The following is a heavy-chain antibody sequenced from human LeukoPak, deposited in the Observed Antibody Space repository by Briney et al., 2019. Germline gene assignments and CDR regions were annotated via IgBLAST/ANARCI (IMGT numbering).Heavy chain of an antibody. CDR2: ISYDGSNK. CDR1: GFTFSSYG. CDR3: AKDLGLYYYGMDV. Sequence: RRSPRLSCAASGFTFSSYGMHWVRQAPGKGLEWVAVISYDGSNKYYADSVKGRFTISRDNSKNTLYLQMNSLRAEDAAVYYCAKDLGLYYYGMDVWGQGETVSVSS. J-gene: IGHJ6*02. D-gene: IGHD7-27*01. V-gene: IGHV3-30*18.